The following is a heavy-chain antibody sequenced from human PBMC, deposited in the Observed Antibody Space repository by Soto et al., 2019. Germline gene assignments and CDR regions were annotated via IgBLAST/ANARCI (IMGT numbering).Heavy chain of an antibody. CDR2: INHSGST. D-gene: IGHD3-22*01. J-gene: IGHJ1*01. V-gene: IGHV4-34*01. CDR3: ARGKYYYDSSAIFQQ. Sequence: NPXAILSLTFAVYGGSFSGYDWSGIRQPPGKGLEWIGEINHSGSTNYNPSLKSRVTISVDTSKNQFSLKLSSVTAADTAVYYCARGKYYYDSSAIFQQWGQGTLVTVSS. CDR1: GGSFSGYD.